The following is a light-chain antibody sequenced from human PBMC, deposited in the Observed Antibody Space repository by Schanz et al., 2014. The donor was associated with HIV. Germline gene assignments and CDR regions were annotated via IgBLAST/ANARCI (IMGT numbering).Light chain of an antibody. CDR2: DAS. CDR1: QSVARY. J-gene: IGKJ3*01. V-gene: IGKV3-11*01. CDR3: QQYGSS. Sequence: EIVLTQSPATLSLSPGERATLSCRASQSVARYLAWYQQKPGQAPRLLIYDASNRATGIPARFSGSGSGTDFTLTISSLEPEDFAVYYCQQYGSSFGPGTKVDIK.